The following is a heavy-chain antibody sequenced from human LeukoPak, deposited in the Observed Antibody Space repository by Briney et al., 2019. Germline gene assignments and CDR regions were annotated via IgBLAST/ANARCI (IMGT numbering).Heavy chain of an antibody. D-gene: IGHD1-26*01. CDR3: ATEDGSYNPVPYAFDI. CDR1: GYTLTELS. V-gene: IGHV1-24*01. Sequence: ASVKVSCKVSGYTLTELSMHWVRQAPGKGLERMGGFDPEDGETIYAQKFQGRVTMTEDTSTDTAYMELSSLRSEDTAVYYCATEDGSYNPVPYAFDIWGQGTMVTVSS. J-gene: IGHJ3*02. CDR2: FDPEDGET.